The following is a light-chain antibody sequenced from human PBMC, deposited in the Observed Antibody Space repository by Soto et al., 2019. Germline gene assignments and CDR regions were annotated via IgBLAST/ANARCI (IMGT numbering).Light chain of an antibody. Sequence: QSVLTQPASVSGSPGQSITISCTGTSSDVGSYGLVSWYQQHPGKAPQLVIYEATKRPSGVSNRFSGSKSGNTASLTISGLQAEDEADYYCCSYAGNTTPNVFGTGTKVTVL. J-gene: IGLJ1*01. CDR1: SSDVGSYGL. CDR2: EAT. V-gene: IGLV2-23*01. CDR3: CSYAGNTTPNV.